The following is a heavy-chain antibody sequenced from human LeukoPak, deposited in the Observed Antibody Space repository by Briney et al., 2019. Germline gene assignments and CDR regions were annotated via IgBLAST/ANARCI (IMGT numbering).Heavy chain of an antibody. CDR3: ARGRGDYYGSGSYSLHPNFDY. D-gene: IGHD3-10*01. Sequence: SETLSLTCAVYGGSFSGYYWSWIRQPPGKGLEWIGEINHSGSTNYNPSLKSRVTISVDTSKNQFSLKLSSVTAADTAVYYCARGRGDYYGSGSYSLHPNFDYWGQGTLVTVSS. CDR2: INHSGST. CDR1: GGSFSGYY. J-gene: IGHJ4*02. V-gene: IGHV4-34*01.